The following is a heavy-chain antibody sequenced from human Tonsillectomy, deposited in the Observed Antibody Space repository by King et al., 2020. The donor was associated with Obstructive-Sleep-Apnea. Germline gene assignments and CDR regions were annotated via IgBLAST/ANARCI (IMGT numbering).Heavy chain of an antibody. D-gene: IGHD1-26*01. Sequence: VQLVESGGGVVQPGRSLRLSCAASGFTFSSYGMHWVRQAPGKGLEWVAFIRYDGSNKYYADSVKGRFTISRDNSKNTLYLQMNSLRAEDTAVYYCAKGVSVGATTGTADYWGQGTLVTVSS. CDR1: GFTFSSYG. V-gene: IGHV3-30*02. J-gene: IGHJ4*02. CDR3: AKGVSVGATTGTADY. CDR2: IRYDGSNK.